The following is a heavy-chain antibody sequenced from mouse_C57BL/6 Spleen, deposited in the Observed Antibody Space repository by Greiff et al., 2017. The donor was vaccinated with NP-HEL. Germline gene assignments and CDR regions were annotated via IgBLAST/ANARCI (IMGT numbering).Heavy chain of an antibody. J-gene: IGHJ2*01. V-gene: IGHV6-6*01. CDR2: IRNKANNHAT. D-gene: IGHD3-2*01. CDR3: TRVDSWGYFDY. CDR1: GFTFSDAW. Sequence: EVNLVESGGGLVQPGGSMKLSCAASGFTFSDAWMDWVRQSPEKGLEWVAEIRNKANNHATYYAESVKGRFTISRDDSKSSVYLQMNSLRAEDTGIYYCTRVDSWGYFDYWGQGTTLTVSS.